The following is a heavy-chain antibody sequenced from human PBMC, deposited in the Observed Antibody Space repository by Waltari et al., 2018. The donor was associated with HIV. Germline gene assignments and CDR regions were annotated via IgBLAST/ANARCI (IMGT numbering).Heavy chain of an antibody. CDR3: ARDEGLTLGAAGDAFDI. V-gene: IGHV1-69*01. J-gene: IGHJ3*02. CDR1: GGPLSNNV. D-gene: IGHD1-26*01. Sequence: QVLLVQSGAEVKKPGSSVKVSCKTSGGPLSNNVIPWVRQASGQGLEWRGGIIPVFGTANYEQKLRSRVTISADESTTTFYMEVSSLRPDDTAVYYCARDEGLTLGAAGDAFDIWGQGTVVTVSS. CDR2: IIPVFGTA.